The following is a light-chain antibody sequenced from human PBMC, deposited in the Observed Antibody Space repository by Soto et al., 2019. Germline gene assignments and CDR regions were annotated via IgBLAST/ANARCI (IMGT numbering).Light chain of an antibody. CDR2: DAS. CDR3: QQYHTYWT. J-gene: IGKJ1*01. V-gene: IGKV1-5*01. CDR1: QNIMSR. Sequence: DFQMTQSPSTLSASVGDRVTITFRASQNIMSRLAFFQQKPGKAPKLLIYDASTFESGFPPMCSGSGSGTEFTLTISSLQTDDFSTYYCQQYHTYWTFGQGTKVDIK.